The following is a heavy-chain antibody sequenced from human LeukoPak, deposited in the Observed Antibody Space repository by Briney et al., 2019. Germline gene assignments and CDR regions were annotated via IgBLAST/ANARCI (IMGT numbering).Heavy chain of an antibody. V-gene: IGHV1-46*01. Sequence: AASVKVSCKASGYTFTSYYMHWVRQAPGQGLEWMGIINPSGGSASYAQKFQGRVTMTRDTSTSTVYMELSSLRSEDTAVYYCARDWKQWQQRPTPPLGYWGQGTLVTVSS. J-gene: IGHJ4*02. CDR2: INPSGGSA. CDR1: GYTFTSYY. CDR3: ARDWKQWQQRPTPPLGY. D-gene: IGHD6-19*01.